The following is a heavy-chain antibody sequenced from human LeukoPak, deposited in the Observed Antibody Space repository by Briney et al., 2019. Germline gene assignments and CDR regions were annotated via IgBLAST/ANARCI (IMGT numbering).Heavy chain of an antibody. CDR1: GFTFSSYT. V-gene: IGHV3-21*01. D-gene: IGHD3-22*01. Sequence: GGSLRLSCAASGFTFSSYTMNWVRQAPGKGLEWVSHISSSSYYIYYADSVKGRFTISRDNAKNSVYLQMNSLRAEDTAVYCCARVGDYYDSSGYQGFDYWGQGTLVTVSS. CDR3: ARVGDYYDSSGYQGFDY. CDR2: ISSSSYYI. J-gene: IGHJ4*02.